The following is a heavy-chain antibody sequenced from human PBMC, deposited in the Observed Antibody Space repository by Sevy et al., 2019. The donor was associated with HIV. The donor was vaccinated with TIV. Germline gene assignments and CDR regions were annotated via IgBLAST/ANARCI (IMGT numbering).Heavy chain of an antibody. CDR1: GFTFDDYA. CDR3: TRGLATADTPEYYFDD. V-gene: IGHV3-49*03. J-gene: IGHJ4*02. D-gene: IGHD5-12*01. CDR2: ITRNSFESDGGTT. Sequence: GGALRLSCTTSGFTFDDYAMSWFRQAPGKGLEWVAFITRNSFESDGGTTDYAQSVKGRCIISRGDSKSIAYLQMNSLRSENTAVYYCTRGLATADTPEYYFDDWGQGTLVTVSS.